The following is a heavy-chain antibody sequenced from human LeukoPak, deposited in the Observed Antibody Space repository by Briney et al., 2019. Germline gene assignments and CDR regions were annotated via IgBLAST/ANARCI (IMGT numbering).Heavy chain of an antibody. V-gene: IGHV1-18*01. J-gene: IGHJ3*02. CDR1: GYTFTSYG. CDR3: ARDSSWRNDAFDI. CDR2: ISTYNGNT. Sequence: GASVKVSCKASGYTFTSYGISWVRQAPGQGLEWMGWISTYNGNTNSAQNLQGRVTMTTDTSTSTAYMELRSLRSDDTAVYYCARDSSWRNDAFDIWGQGTMVTVSS. D-gene: IGHD6-13*01.